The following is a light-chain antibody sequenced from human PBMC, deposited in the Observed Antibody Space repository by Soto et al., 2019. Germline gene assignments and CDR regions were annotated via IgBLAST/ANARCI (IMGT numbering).Light chain of an antibody. CDR3: QQSYSTTLR. CDR1: QSIGVY. CDR2: DXS. J-gene: IGKJ4*01. V-gene: IGKV1-39*01. Sequence: EIHITLSPSSMAASLGGRVTLPXRASQSIGVYVNWYQQKPGXAPKXXXYDXSSLPSGVPSRLSGSGSGTDFTLTISSLQPEDLATYYCQQSYSTTLRFGGGTKLEI.